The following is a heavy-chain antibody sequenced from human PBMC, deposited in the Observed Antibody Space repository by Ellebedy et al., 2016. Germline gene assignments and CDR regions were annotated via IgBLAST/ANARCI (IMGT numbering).Heavy chain of an antibody. D-gene: IGHD4-17*01. CDR3: AKDISWDYGDYDSEQGKYFQH. CDR1: GFTFDDYA. V-gene: IGHV3-9*01. Sequence: GGSLRLSCAASGFTFDDYAMHWVRQAPGKGLEWVSGISWNSGSIGYADSVKGRFTISRDNAKNSLYLQMNSLRAEDTALYYCAKDISWDYGDYDSEQGKYFQHWGQGTLVTVSS. J-gene: IGHJ1*01. CDR2: ISWNSGSI.